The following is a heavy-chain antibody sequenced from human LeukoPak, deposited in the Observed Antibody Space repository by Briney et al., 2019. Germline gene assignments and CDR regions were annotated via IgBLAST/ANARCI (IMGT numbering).Heavy chain of an antibody. Sequence: GESLKISCKGFGYSFTNYWIAWVRQMPGKGLEWMGVIYPGDSDTRYSPSFQGHVTISADKSIDTAYVQWSSLKASDTAMYYCARCHYGDYSLHWWGQGTLVTVSS. D-gene: IGHD4-17*01. CDR3: ARCHYGDYSLHW. CDR2: IYPGDSDT. CDR1: GYSFTNYW. V-gene: IGHV5-51*01. J-gene: IGHJ4*02.